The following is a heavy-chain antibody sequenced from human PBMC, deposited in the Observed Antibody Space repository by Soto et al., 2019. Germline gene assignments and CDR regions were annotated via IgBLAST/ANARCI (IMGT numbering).Heavy chain of an antibody. CDR2: IIPIFGTA. Sequence: QVQLVQSGAEVKKPGSSVKVSCKASGGTFSSYAISWVRQAPGQGLEWMGGIIPIFGTANYAQKFQGRVTITADESTSTAYMELSSLRSEDTAVYYCARGGKLAKYDFWSGYLPSGVDYWGQGTLVTVSS. CDR1: GGTFSSYA. D-gene: IGHD3-3*01. J-gene: IGHJ4*02. V-gene: IGHV1-69*01. CDR3: ARGGKLAKYDFWSGYLPSGVDY.